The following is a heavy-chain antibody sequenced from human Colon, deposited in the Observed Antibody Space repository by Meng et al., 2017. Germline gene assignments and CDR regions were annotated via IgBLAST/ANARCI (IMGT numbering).Heavy chain of an antibody. D-gene: IGHD2-15*01. V-gene: IGHV4-38-2*02. J-gene: IGHJ4*02. Sequence: SETLSLTCTVSGYSISSDYYWGWIRQAPGKGLEWIGNIYHDGSTYYNPSLKSRVTISQETSKNQFFLKLSSVTAADTAVYYCAREIASDCSGGNCYDFFWGQGTLVTVSS. CDR3: AREIASDCSGGNCYDFF. CDR2: IYHDGST. CDR1: GYSISSDYY.